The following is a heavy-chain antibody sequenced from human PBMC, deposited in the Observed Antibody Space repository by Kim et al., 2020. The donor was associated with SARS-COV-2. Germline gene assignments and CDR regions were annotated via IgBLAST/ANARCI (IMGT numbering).Heavy chain of an antibody. CDR3: ARSTSWYAYFDH. Sequence: SETLSLTCTVSGGSFSGYYWTWIRQPPEKGLEWIGCIYYSGSTNYDPSLKSRVTISVDTSKNQFSLKLTSVTAADTAVYYCARSTSWYAYFDHWGQGTLVTVSS. V-gene: IGHV4-59*13. J-gene: IGHJ4*02. CDR1: GGSFSGYY. CDR2: IYYSGST. D-gene: IGHD6-13*01.